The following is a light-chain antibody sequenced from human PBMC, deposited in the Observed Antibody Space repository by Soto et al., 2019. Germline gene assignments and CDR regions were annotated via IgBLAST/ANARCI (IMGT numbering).Light chain of an antibody. CDR2: KSS. CDR1: QNILTW. J-gene: IGKJ2*03. V-gene: IGKV1-5*03. Sequence: DIQITQSPSTLSASIGDRVTITCRASQNILTWLAWYQKKPRKDPTLLIYKSSNLQSRVLSRFSGSGSWTEFTITIASLQPEYFATYYCQPYSSYHSFGEGNKLEI. CDR3: QPYSSYHS.